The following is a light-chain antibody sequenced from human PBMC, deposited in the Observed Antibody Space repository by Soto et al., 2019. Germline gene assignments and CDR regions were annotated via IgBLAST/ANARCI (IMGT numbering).Light chain of an antibody. Sequence: DIQLTQFPPTLSASVGDRVIITCRTSQDINGWLAWYRQKPGKAPNLLIYEASTLHTGVPSRFSGGGSGTEFTLTISSLQPDDSATFYCQQYNSDPYTFGQGTRLEL. CDR3: QQYNSDPYT. CDR2: EAS. CDR1: QDINGW. V-gene: IGKV1-5*03. J-gene: IGKJ2*01.